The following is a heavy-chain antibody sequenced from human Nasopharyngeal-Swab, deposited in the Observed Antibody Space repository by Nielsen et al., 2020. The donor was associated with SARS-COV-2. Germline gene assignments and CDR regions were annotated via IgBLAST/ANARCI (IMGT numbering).Heavy chain of an antibody. CDR3: SRVPLVGGFSYGYDN. J-gene: IGHJ4*02. CDR1: GYTFSAYY. Sequence: ASVKVSCKASGYTFSAYYTEWVRQASGQGLEWMGRINPNSGGTNYAQKFRGRVTMTRDTSLNTAYMELGGLRYDDTAIYFCSRVPLVGGFSYGYDNWGQGTLVTVSS. V-gene: IGHV1-2*06. D-gene: IGHD5-18*01. CDR2: INPNSGGT.